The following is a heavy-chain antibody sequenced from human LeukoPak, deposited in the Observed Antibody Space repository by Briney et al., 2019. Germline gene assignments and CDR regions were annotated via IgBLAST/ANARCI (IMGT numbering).Heavy chain of an antibody. CDR3: ARRYGSGSYDKFDY. J-gene: IGHJ4*02. Sequence: SETLSLTCAVYGGSFSGNYWSWIRQPPGKGLEWIGEISHSGRTNYSPSLKSRDTISVDTSKNQYSLTLSPVTAADTAVYYCARRYGSGSYDKFDYWGQGTLVTVSS. CDR1: GGSFSGNY. V-gene: IGHV4-34*01. CDR2: ISHSGRT. D-gene: IGHD3-10*01.